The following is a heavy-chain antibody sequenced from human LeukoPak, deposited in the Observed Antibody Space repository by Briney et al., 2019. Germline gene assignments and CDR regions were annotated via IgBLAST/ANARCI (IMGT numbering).Heavy chain of an antibody. CDR3: ARVGDYYDSSGYYLFDY. V-gene: IGHV3-21*01. J-gene: IGHJ4*02. CDR1: GFTFSIYS. CDR2: ISSSSSYI. D-gene: IGHD3-22*01. Sequence: PGGSLRLSCAASGFTFSIYSMNWVRQAPGKGLEWVSSISSSSSYIYYADSVKGRFTISRDNAKNSLYLQMNSLRAEDTAVYYCARVGDYYDSSGYYLFDYWGQGTLVTVSS.